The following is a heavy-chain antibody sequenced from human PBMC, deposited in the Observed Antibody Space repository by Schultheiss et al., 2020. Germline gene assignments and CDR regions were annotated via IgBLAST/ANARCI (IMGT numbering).Heavy chain of an antibody. J-gene: IGHJ4*02. CDR1: GGSISSYY. Sequence: SATLSLTCTVSGGSISSYYWSWIRQPPGKGLEWIGYIYYSGSTNYNPSLKSRVTISVDTSKNQFSLKLSSVTAADTAVYYCATSIAAAGVFDYWGQGTLVTVSS. V-gene: IGHV4-59*08. CDR3: ATSIAAAGVFDY. D-gene: IGHD6-13*01. CDR2: IYYSGST.